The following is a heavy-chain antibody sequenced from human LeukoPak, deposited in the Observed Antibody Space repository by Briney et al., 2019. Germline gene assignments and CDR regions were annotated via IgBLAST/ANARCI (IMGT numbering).Heavy chain of an antibody. Sequence: SVKVSCKASGYTFTSYGISWVRQAPGQGLEWMGEIIPILGGPNYAQKFQGRVTITADKFTSTAYMELSSLRSEDTAIYYCARGRYYDSSGSKDAFDIWGQGTMVSVYS. J-gene: IGHJ3*02. CDR1: GYTFTSYG. CDR2: IIPILGGP. V-gene: IGHV1-69*10. CDR3: ARGRYYDSSGSKDAFDI. D-gene: IGHD3-22*01.